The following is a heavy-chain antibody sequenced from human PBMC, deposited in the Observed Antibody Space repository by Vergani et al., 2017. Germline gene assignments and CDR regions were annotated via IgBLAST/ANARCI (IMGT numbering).Heavy chain of an antibody. J-gene: IGHJ4*02. CDR1: GGTFKSNT. D-gene: IGHD3-16*02. CDR3: AREGFYDYVWGSYRLRGGYYFDY. CDR2: INAGNGNT. V-gene: IGHV1-3*01. Sequence: QVQLVQSGAEVKKPGSSVKVSCKTSGGTFKSNTFSWVRQAPGQGLEWMGGINAGNGNTKYSQKFQGRVTITRDTSASTAYMELSSLRSEDTAVYYCAREGFYDYVWGSYRLRGGYYFDYWGQGTLVTVSS.